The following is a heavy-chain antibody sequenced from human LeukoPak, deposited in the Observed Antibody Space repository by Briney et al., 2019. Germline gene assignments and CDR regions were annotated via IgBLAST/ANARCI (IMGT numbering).Heavy chain of an antibody. CDR2: ISGSGDNT. Sequence: QSGGSLRLSCAASGFTFSSYAMSWVRQAPGKGLEWVSGISGSGDNTYYADSVKGRFTISRDNSRSTLYLQMNSLRPEDTAIYYCAREGYYGSGSPPSLYFDYWGQGTLVTVSS. V-gene: IGHV3-23*01. CDR3: AREGYYGSGSPPSLYFDY. J-gene: IGHJ4*02. CDR1: GFTFSSYA. D-gene: IGHD3-10*01.